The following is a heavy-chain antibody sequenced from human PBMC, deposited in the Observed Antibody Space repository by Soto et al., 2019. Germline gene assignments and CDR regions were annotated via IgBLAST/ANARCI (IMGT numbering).Heavy chain of an antibody. CDR3: ARDYYDSSGYIAY. CDR1: GGSVSSGSYY. CDR2: IYYSGST. J-gene: IGHJ4*02. Sequence: QVQLQESGPGLVKPSETLSLTCTVSGGSVSSGSYYWSWIRQPPGKGLEWIGYIYYSGSTNYNPSLKSRVTISVDTSKNQFSLKLSSVTAADTAVYYCARDYYDSSGYIAYWGQGTLVTVSS. D-gene: IGHD3-22*01. V-gene: IGHV4-61*01.